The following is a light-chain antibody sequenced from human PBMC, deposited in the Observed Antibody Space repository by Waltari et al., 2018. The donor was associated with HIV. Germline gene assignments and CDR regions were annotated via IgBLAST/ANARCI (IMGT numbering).Light chain of an antibody. J-gene: IGKJ2*01. V-gene: IGKV2-28*01. CDR2: LGS. CDR3: MQSLEIPHT. Sequence: IVMTQSQLSLPVTPAEPATIPCRSGQSLLHSDGYNFLDCYLQRPGQPPQLLIYLGSHRAPGVPTRFTGSGSDTNFILNITRVEADDVGVYLCMQSLEIPHTFGQGTRVES. CDR1: QSLLHSDGYNF.